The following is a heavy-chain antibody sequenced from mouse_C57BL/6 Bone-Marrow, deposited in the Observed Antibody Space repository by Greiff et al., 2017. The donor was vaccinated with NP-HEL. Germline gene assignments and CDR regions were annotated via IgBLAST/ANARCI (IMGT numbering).Heavy chain of an antibody. V-gene: IGHV8-12*01. Sequence: QVTLKVSGPGILQSSQTLSLTCSFSGFSLSTSGMGVSWIRQPSGKGLEWLAHIYWDDDKRYNPSLKRRLTISKDTSRNQVFLKITSVDTADTATYYCARRDYYYGSSYHWYFDVWGTGTTVTVSS. J-gene: IGHJ1*03. CDR2: IYWDDDK. CDR1: GFSLSTSGMG. CDR3: ARRDYYYGSSYHWYFDV. D-gene: IGHD1-1*01.